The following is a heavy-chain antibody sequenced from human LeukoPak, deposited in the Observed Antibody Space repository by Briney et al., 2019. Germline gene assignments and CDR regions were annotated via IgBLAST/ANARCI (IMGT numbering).Heavy chain of an antibody. J-gene: IGHJ4*02. CDR2: IYSGGST. CDR3: AKAAVGVAAINY. CDR1: GFTVSSNH. V-gene: IGHV3-53*01. Sequence: GGSLRLSCAASGFTVSSNHMSWVRQAPGKGLEWVSAIYSGGSTYYADSVKGRFTISRDNSKNTLYLQMNSLRAEDTAVYYCAKAAVGVAAINYWGQGTLVTVSS. D-gene: IGHD2-15*01.